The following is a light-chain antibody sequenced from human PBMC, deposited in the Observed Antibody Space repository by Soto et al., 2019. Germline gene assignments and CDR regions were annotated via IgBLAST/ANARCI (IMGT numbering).Light chain of an antibody. CDR2: QVT. Sequence: QSALTQPASVSGSPGQSITISCTGTSSDLAIYNYVSWYQQQPGKAPKLMIYQVTNRPSGVSNRFSGSRSGNTASLTISGLQAEDEADYYCISYTVILSYVFGTGTKVTVL. CDR1: SSDLAIYNY. CDR3: ISYTVILSYV. V-gene: IGLV2-14*01. J-gene: IGLJ1*01.